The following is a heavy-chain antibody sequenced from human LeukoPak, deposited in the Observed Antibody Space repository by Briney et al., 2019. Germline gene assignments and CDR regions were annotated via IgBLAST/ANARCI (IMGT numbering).Heavy chain of an antibody. D-gene: IGHD3-3*01. CDR3: ARGPRITIFGVVPHGWFDP. CDR2: IYHSGST. V-gene: IGHV4-38-2*02. CDR1: GYSISSGYY. J-gene: IGHJ5*02. Sequence: SETLSLTCTVSGYSISSGYYWGWIRQPPGKGLEWIGSIYHSGSTNYNPSLKSRVTISVDTSKNQFSLKLSSVTAADTAVYYCARGPRITIFGVVPHGWFDPWGQGTLVTVSS.